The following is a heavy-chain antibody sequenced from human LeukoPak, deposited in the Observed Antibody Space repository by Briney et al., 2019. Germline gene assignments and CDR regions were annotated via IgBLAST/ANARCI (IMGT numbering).Heavy chain of an antibody. CDR2: FIPIFGTA. J-gene: IGHJ6*02. CDR3: ATEVAAAGTLYYYYYYGMDV. CDR1: GGTFSSYA. D-gene: IGHD6-13*01. V-gene: IGHV1-69*13. Sequence: ASVKVSCKASGGTFSSYAISWVRQAPGQGLEWMGGFIPIFGTANYAQKFQGRVTITADESTSTAYMELSSLRSEDTAVYYCATEVAAAGTLYYYYYYGMDVWGQGTTVTVSS.